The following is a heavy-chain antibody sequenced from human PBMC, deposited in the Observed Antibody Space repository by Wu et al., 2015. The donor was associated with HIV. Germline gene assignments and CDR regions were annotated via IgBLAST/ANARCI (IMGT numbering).Heavy chain of an antibody. CDR3: ARGHYYDSSGYYWNVVEGDY. CDR1: GYTFTGYY. D-gene: IGHD3-22*01. CDR2: INPNSGGT. V-gene: IGHV1-2*02. J-gene: IGHJ4*02. Sequence: QVQLVQSGAEVKKPGASVKVSCKASGYTFTGYYMHWVRQAPGQGLEWMGWINPNSGGTNYAQKFQGRVTMTRDTSISTAYMELSRLRSDDTAVYYCARGHYYDSSGYYWNVVEGDYWGQGTLVTVSS.